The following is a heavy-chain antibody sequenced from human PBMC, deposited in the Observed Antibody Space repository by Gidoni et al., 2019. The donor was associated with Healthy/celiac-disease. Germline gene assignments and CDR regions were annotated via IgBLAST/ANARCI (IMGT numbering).Heavy chain of an antibody. CDR1: GGSCSGYY. CDR3: ARVGVTMVRGARPVDY. CDR2: ITHSGST. J-gene: IGHJ4*02. Sequence: QVQLQQWGAGLLKPSETLALTCAVYGGSCSGYYWSWIRQPPGKGLEWIGEITHSGSTNYNPSLKSRVTISVDTSKNQFSLKLSSVTAADTAVYYCARVGVTMVRGARPVDYWGQGTLVTVSS. D-gene: IGHD3-10*01. V-gene: IGHV4-34*01.